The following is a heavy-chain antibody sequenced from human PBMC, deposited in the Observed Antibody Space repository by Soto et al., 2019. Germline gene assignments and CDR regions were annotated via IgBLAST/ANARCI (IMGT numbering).Heavy chain of an antibody. J-gene: IGHJ4*02. V-gene: IGHV3-30-3*01. CDR1: GFTFSSYA. CDR2: ISYDGSNK. CDR3: ARDGYSSSWGYFDY. D-gene: IGHD6-13*01. Sequence: QVQLVESGGGVVQPGRSLRLSCAASGFTFSSYAMHWVRQAPGKGLEWVAVISYDGSNKYYADSVKGRFNISRDNSKNTLYLQMNSLRAEDTAVYYCARDGYSSSWGYFDYWGQGPLVTVSS.